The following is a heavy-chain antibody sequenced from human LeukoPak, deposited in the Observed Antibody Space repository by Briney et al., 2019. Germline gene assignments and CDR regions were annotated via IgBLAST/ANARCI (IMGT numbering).Heavy chain of an antibody. CDR1: GFTFSSHG. CDR2: IRYDGTNN. Sequence: GGSLRLSCAASGFTFSSHGMHWFRQAPGKGLEWVAFIRYDGTNNYYVDSVKGRFTISRDNSKNTVYLQMNSLRAEDTAVYYCAKDTITIFGVASLDYWGQGTLVTVSS. D-gene: IGHD3-3*01. J-gene: IGHJ4*02. V-gene: IGHV3-30*02. CDR3: AKDTITIFGVASLDY.